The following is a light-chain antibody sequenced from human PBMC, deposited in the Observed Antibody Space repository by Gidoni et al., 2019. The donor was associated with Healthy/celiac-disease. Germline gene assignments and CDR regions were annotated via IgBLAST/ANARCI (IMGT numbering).Light chain of an antibody. CDR2: GAS. Sequence: IVLTQSPGTLSLSPGERATLSCRASQSVSSSYLAWYQQKPGQAPRLLIYGASSRAPGIPDRFSGSGSGTDFTLTISRLEPEDFAVYYCQQYGSSSYTFGQGTKLEIK. CDR3: QQYGSSSYT. V-gene: IGKV3-20*01. CDR1: QSVSSSY. J-gene: IGKJ2*01.